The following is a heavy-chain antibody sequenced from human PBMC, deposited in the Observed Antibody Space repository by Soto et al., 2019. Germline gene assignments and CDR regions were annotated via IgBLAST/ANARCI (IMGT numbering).Heavy chain of an antibody. CDR3: ARPTYYYDSSGPPGY. J-gene: IGHJ4*02. CDR1: GFTFSSSA. Sequence: PGGSLRLSCAASGFTFSSSAMHWVRQAPGKGLEYVSSISSDGGNTYYANSVKGRSTISRDNSKNILYLQMGSLRAEDMAVYYCARPTYYYDSSGPPGYWGQGTLVTVSS. D-gene: IGHD3-22*01. CDR2: ISSDGGNT. V-gene: IGHV3-64*01.